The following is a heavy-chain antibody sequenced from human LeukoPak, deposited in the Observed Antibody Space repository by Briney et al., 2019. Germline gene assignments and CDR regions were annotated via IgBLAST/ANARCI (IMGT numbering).Heavy chain of an antibody. D-gene: IGHD3-22*01. CDR1: GFTFSTYA. J-gene: IGHJ6*02. CDR2: IGSSGGGDDT. V-gene: IGHV3-23*01. Sequence: GGSLRLSCAASGFTFSTYAMYWVRHPPGKRLEWVSIIGSSGGGDDTSYADSARGRFTVSRDNSKNTLYLQMNSLRAEDTAVYYCAKDSRESSGHFPYYYYYHYGLDVWGQGTTVTVSS. CDR3: AKDSRESSGHFPYYYYYHYGLDV.